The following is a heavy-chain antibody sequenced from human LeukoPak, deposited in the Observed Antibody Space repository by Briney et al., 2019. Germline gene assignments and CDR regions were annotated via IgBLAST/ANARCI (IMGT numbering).Heavy chain of an antibody. CDR3: ARVMGSFGGSGSYYND. CDR2: IYYSGST. V-gene: IGHV4-31*03. Sequence: SETLSLTCTVSGGSISSGGYYWSWIRQHPGKGLEWIGYIYYSGSTYYNPSLKSRVTISVDTSKNQFSLKLSSVTAADTAVYYCARVMGSFGGSGSYYNDWGQGTLVTVPS. CDR1: GGSISSGGYY. D-gene: IGHD3-10*01. J-gene: IGHJ4*02.